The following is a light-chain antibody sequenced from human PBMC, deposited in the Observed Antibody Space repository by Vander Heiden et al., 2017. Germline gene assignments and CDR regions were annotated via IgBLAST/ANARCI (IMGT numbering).Light chain of an antibody. V-gene: IGKV3-20*01. CDR2: DSS. CDR1: QSVSSNY. Sequence: IVLTQSPGSLSLSPGERATLSCRAGQSVSSNYLAWYQQKPGQAPRLLIFDSSTRATGIPDRFSGSGSETDFTLTISGLEPEDFGVYYCQQYAKSIGSFGQGTKLEI. J-gene: IGKJ2*03. CDR3: QQYAKSIGS.